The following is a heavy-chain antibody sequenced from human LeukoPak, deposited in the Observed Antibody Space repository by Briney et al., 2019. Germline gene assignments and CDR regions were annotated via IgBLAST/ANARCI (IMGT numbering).Heavy chain of an antibody. J-gene: IGHJ4*02. CDR2: ISSSSSYI. CDR3: ARARAYSSSALDY. V-gene: IGHV3-21*01. CDR1: GFTFSSYS. Sequence: GGSLRLSCAASGFTFSSYSMTWVRQAPGKGLEWVSSISSSSSYIYYADSVKGRFTISRDNAKNSLYLQMNSLRAEDTAVYYCARARAYSSSALDYWGQGTLVTVSS. D-gene: IGHD6-6*01.